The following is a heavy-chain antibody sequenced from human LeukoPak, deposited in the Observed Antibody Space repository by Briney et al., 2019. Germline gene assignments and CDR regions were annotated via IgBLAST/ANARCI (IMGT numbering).Heavy chain of an antibody. D-gene: IGHD3-22*01. Sequence: ASVKVSCKASGYTFTSYDINWVRQATGHGLEWMGWMNPNSGNTGYAQKFQGRVTMTRNNSISTAYMELSSLRSEDTAVYYCARGQTPSYYYDSSGYYQYHYYHGMDVWGQGTTVTVSS. J-gene: IGHJ6*02. V-gene: IGHV1-8*01. CDR1: GYTFTSYD. CDR3: ARGQTPSYYYDSSGYYQYHYYHGMDV. CDR2: MNPNSGNT.